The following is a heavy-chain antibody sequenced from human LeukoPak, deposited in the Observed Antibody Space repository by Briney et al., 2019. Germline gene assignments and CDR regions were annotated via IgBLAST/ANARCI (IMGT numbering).Heavy chain of an antibody. Sequence: SETLSLTCTVSGGSISSSSYYWGWIRQPPGKGLEWIGSIYYSGSTYYNPSLKSRVTISVDTSKNQFSLKLSSVTAADTAVYYCAREGYCSSTSCSTINWFDPWGQGTLVTVSS. CDR2: IYYSGST. J-gene: IGHJ5*02. CDR1: GGSISSSSYY. CDR3: AREGYCSSTSCSTINWFDP. D-gene: IGHD2-2*01. V-gene: IGHV4-39*02.